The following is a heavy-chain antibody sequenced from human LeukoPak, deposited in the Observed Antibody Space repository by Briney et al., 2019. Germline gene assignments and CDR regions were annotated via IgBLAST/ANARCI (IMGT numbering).Heavy chain of an antibody. V-gene: IGHV1-8*01. Sequence: RASVKVSCKASGFTFTSYDINWVRQATGQGLEWMGWMNPNNGNTGYAQKFQGRVTMTRDTSISTAYMELRSLRSEDTAVYYCAKGVVSGVDYWGQGTLVTVSS. CDR2: MNPNNGNT. CDR1: GFTFTSYD. J-gene: IGHJ4*02. D-gene: IGHD3-3*01. CDR3: AKGVVSGVDY.